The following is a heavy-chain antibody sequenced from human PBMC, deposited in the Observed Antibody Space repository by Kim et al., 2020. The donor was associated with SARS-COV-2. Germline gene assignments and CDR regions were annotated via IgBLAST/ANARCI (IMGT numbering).Heavy chain of an antibody. Sequence: ERSKYYAGSVKGRFTISRDNSKNVLYLQMNSVGGEDTAVYYCAKESNAFDIWGRGTMVTVSS. CDR3: AKESNAFDI. J-gene: IGHJ3*02. CDR2: ERSK. V-gene: IGHV3-30*02.